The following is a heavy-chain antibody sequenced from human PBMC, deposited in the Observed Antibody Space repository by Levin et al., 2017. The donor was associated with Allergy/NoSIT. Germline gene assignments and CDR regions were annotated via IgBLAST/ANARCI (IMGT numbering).Heavy chain of an antibody. J-gene: IGHJ4*02. V-gene: IGHV4-31*03. Sequence: SQTLSLTCTVSGGSISSGGYYWSWIRQHPGKGLEWIGYIYYSGSTYYNPSLKSRVTISVDTSKNQFSLKLSSVTAADTAVYYCAAGENGSGSLPLDYWGQGTLVTVSS. CDR3: AAGENGSGSLPLDY. D-gene: IGHD3-10*01. CDR1: GGSISSGGYY. CDR2: IYYSGST.